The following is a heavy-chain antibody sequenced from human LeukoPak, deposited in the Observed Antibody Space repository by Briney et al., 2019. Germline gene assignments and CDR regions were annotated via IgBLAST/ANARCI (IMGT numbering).Heavy chain of an antibody. D-gene: IGHD4/OR15-4a*01. J-gene: IGHJ4*02. Sequence: GGSLRLSCAASGFTVSSNYMTWVRQAPGKGLEWVSVLYNGGSTYYADSVKGRFTISRDNSKNTLYLQMNSLRAEDTAVYYCARRAGAYSHPYDYWGQGTLVTVSS. CDR1: GFTVSSNY. CDR3: ARRAGAYSHPYDY. V-gene: IGHV3-53*01. CDR2: LYNGGST.